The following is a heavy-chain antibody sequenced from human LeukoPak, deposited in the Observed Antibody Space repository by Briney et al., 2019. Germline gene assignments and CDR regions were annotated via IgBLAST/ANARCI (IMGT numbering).Heavy chain of an antibody. CDR2: INPNTGGA. CDR1: GYTFINYY. Sequence: ASVKVSCKTSGYTFINYYIHWLRQAPGQGLEWMGRINPNTGGANYAQNFQGRVTMTRDTYTSTAYMDLSRLTSDDTAIYYCAITYSNNAFDVWGQGTVVTVSS. V-gene: IGHV1-2*06. CDR3: AITYSNNAFDV. J-gene: IGHJ3*01. D-gene: IGHD2-15*01.